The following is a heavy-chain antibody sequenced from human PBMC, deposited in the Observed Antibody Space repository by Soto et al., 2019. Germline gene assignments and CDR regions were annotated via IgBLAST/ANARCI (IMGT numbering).Heavy chain of an antibody. CDR2: ISYDGSNK. CDR3: ARANLRYLDWLQRD. J-gene: IGHJ4*02. D-gene: IGHD3-9*01. CDR1: GFTFSSYA. V-gene: IGHV3-30-3*01. Sequence: QVQLVESGGGVVQPGRSLRLSCAASGFTFSSYAMHWVRQAPGKGLEWVAVISYDGSNKYYADSVKGRFTISRDNSKNTLYPQMNSLRAEDTAVYYCARANLRYLDWLQRDWGQGTLVTVS.